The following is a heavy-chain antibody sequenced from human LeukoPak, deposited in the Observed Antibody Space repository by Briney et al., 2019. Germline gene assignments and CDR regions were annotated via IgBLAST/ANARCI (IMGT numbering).Heavy chain of an antibody. CDR1: GCTFSSYA. J-gene: IGHJ4*02. Sequence: SVKVSCKASGCTFSSYAISWVRQAPGQGLEWMGGIIPIFGTANYAQKFQGRVTITADESTSTAYMELSSLRSEDTAVYYCASTTTIAVAGNFDYWGQGTLVTVSS. D-gene: IGHD6-19*01. CDR2: IIPIFGTA. V-gene: IGHV1-69*13. CDR3: ASTTTIAVAGNFDY.